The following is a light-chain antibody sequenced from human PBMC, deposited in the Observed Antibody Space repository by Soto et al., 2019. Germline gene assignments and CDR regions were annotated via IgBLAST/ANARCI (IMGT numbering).Light chain of an antibody. Sequence: DIVLTQTPLSSPVTLGQPASISCRSSQSLVHGDGNTYFNWLLQRPGQPPRLLIYEISKRFPGVPDRFSGSGAGRDFTLKISRVEAEDVGVYYCMQATQSYTFGQGTKLEIK. CDR1: QSLVHGDGNTY. CDR2: EIS. V-gene: IGKV2-24*01. J-gene: IGKJ2*01. CDR3: MQATQSYT.